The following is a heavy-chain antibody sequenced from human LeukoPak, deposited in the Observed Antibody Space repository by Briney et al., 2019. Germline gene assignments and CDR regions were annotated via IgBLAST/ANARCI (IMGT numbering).Heavy chain of an antibody. V-gene: IGHV3-23*01. D-gene: IGHD2-15*01. J-gene: IGHJ4*02. CDR2: ISGSGGST. Sequence: GGSLRLSCAASGFTFSSYAMSWVRQAPGKGLEWVSAISGSGGSTYYADSVKGRFTISRDNSKNTLYLQMNSLRAEDTAVYYCAKDTRGLTTLRRDVVGVPDYWGQGTLVTVSS. CDR1: GFTFSSYA. CDR3: AKDTRGLTTLRRDVVGVPDY.